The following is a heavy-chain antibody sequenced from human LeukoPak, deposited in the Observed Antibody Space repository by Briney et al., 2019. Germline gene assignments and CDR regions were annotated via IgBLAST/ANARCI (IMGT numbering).Heavy chain of an antibody. Sequence: GGSLRLSCAASGFTFSTYDMNWVRQAPGKGLEWVAIIRYDGSSKYNAESVKGRFTISRDNSKNTVYLQMNSLRAEDTAMYYCAKSESTFDYWGQGTLVTVSS. D-gene: IGHD2/OR15-2a*01. V-gene: IGHV3-30*02. J-gene: IGHJ4*02. CDR3: AKSESTFDY. CDR1: GFTFSTYD. CDR2: IRYDGSSK.